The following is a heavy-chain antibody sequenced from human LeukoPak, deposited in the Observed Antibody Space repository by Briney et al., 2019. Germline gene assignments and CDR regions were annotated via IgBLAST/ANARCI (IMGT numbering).Heavy chain of an antibody. CDR1: GGSISSSSYY. Sequence: PSETLSLTCSVSGGSISSSSYYWGWIRQPPGKGLEWIGSIYYSGSTYYNPSLKSRVTISVDTSKNQFSLKLSSVTAADTAVYYCARDIDGEGGEYYFDYWGQGTLVTVSS. J-gene: IGHJ4*02. CDR3: ARDIDGEGGEYYFDY. CDR2: IYYSGST. D-gene: IGHD4-17*01. V-gene: IGHV4-39*07.